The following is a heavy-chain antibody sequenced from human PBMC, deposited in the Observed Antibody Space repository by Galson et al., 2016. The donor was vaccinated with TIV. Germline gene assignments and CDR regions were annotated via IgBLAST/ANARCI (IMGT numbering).Heavy chain of an antibody. CDR3: ARATNYYDNWFDP. V-gene: IGHV1-69*15. Sequence: QSGAEVKKPGESLKISCKTSGYRFTTNWIAWVRQAPGQGLEWMGRIIPIFGTTKYAQKFQGRVTITADESTDTAYVELNSLTSEDTAVYYCARATNYYDNWFDPWGQGTLVTVSS. D-gene: IGHD3-10*01. J-gene: IGHJ5*02. CDR2: IIPIFGTT. CDR1: GYRFTTNW.